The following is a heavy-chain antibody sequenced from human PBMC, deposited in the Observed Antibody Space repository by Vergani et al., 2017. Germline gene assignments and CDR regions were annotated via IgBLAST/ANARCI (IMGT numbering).Heavy chain of an antibody. D-gene: IGHD2-2*01. J-gene: IGHJ4*02. V-gene: IGHV3-30-3*01. CDR2: ISYDGSNK. Sequence: VQLVESGGGLVQPGGSLRLSCAASGFTFSSYAMHWVRQAPGKGLEWVAVISYDGSNKYYADSVKGRCTISRDNSKNTLYLQMNSLRAEDTAVYYCARDWGPWDIVVVGNYWGQGTLVTVSS. CDR3: ARDWGPWDIVVVGNY. CDR1: GFTFSSYA.